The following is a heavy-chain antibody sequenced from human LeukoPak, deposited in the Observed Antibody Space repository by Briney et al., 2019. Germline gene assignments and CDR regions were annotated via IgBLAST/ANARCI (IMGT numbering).Heavy chain of an antibody. D-gene: IGHD1-26*01. CDR1: GYTFTDYN. V-gene: IGHV1-2*06. Sequence: ASVKVSCKASGYTFTDYNMHWVRQAPGQGLEWMGRINPNSGGTNYAQKFQGRVTMTRDTSISTAYMELSRLRSDDTAVYYCARDSGRYYFDYWGQGTLVTVSS. CDR3: ARDSGRYYFDY. CDR2: INPNSGGT. J-gene: IGHJ4*02.